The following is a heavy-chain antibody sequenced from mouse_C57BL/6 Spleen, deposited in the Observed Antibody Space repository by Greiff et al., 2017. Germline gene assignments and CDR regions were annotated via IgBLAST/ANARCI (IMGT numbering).Heavy chain of an antibody. CDR2: INPSSGYT. CDR1: GYTFTSYT. D-gene: IGHD2-4*01. CDR3: ARDDYDAAWFAY. J-gene: IGHJ3*01. Sequence: VKLVESGAELARPGASVKMSCKASGYTFTSYTMHWVKQRPGQGLEWIGYINPSSGYTKYNQKFKDKATLTADKSSSTAYMQLSSLTSEDSAVYYCARDDYDAAWFAYWGQGTLVTVSA. V-gene: IGHV1-4*01.